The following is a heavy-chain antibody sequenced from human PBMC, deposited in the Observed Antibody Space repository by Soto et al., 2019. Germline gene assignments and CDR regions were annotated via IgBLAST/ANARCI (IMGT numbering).Heavy chain of an antibody. CDR3: AKDLGNTGYDFCLPSDS. CDR2: IGGSGGGT. CDR1: GFTFSTYA. D-gene: IGHD5-12*01. Sequence: EVQLLESGGGLVQPGGSLRLSCAASGFTFSTYAMSWVRQAPGKGLEWVSSIGGSGGGTYYADSVKGRFTISRDNSKNTLHLQMNSLRADDTAIYYCAKDLGNTGYDFCLPSDSWGQGTLVTVSS. J-gene: IGHJ4*02. V-gene: IGHV3-23*01.